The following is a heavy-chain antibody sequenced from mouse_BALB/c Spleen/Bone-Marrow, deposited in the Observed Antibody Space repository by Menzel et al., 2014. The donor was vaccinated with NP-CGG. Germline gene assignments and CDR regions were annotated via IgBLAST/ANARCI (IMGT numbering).Heavy chain of an antibody. CDR1: GFTFSSYT. CDR3: ARRVWSRGGDY. CDR2: ISNGGSST. V-gene: IGHV5-12-2*01. J-gene: IGHJ4*01. Sequence: EVHLVESGGGLVQPGGSLKLSCAASGFTFSSYTMSWVRQTPEKRLEWVAYISNGGSSTYYPDTVKGRFTISRDNAKNTLYLQMSSLKSEDTAMYYCARRVWSRGGDYWGQGTSVTVSS. D-gene: IGHD2-10*02.